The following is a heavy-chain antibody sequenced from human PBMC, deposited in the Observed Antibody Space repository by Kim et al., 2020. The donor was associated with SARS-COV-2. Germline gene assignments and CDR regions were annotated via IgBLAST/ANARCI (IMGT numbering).Heavy chain of an antibody. V-gene: IGHV4-4*07. D-gene: IGHD3-3*01. CDR2: IYTSGST. CDR1: GGSISSYY. J-gene: IGHJ3*02. Sequence: SETLSLTCTVSGGSISSYYWSWIRQPAGKGLEWIGRIYTSGSTNYNPSLKSRVTMSVDTSKNQFSLKLSSVTAADTAVYYCAREPNYDFWSGYYSPCIWGQGTMVTVSS. CDR3: AREPNYDFWSGYYSPCI.